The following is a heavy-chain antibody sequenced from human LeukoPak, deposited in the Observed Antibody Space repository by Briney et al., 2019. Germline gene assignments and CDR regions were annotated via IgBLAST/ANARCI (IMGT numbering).Heavy chain of an antibody. CDR2: IGLSGGST. CDR1: GFTFDNYA. Sequence: GGSLRHSCAASGFTFDNYAMSWVRQAPGKGLEWVSGIGLSGGSTSYAASVKGRFTISRDNPKNTLYLQMNSLRGEDTAVYYCAKSVSGIKGWFDPWGQGTLVTVSS. V-gene: IGHV3-23*01. CDR3: AKSVSGIKGWFDP. D-gene: IGHD3-10*01. J-gene: IGHJ5*02.